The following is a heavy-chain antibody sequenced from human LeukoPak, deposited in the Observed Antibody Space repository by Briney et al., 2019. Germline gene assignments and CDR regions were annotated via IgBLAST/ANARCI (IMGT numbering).Heavy chain of an antibody. J-gene: IGHJ4*02. CDR3: ARIDIVVVPAAPPVDY. D-gene: IGHD2-2*01. V-gene: IGHV1-2*02. CDR1: GYTFTGYY. CDR2: INPNSGGT. Sequence: GASVKVSCKASGYTFTGYYMHWVRQAPGQGLEWMGWINPNSGGTNYAQKFQGRVTMTRDTSISTAYMELSRLRSDDTAVYYCARIDIVVVPAAPPVDYWGQGTLVTVSS.